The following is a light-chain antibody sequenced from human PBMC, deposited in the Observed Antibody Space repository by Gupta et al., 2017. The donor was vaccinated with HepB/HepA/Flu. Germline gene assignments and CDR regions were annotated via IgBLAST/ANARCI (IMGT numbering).Light chain of an antibody. V-gene: IGLV4-69*01. Sequence: QLVLTQSPSASASLGASVRLTCTLSSGHSDYAIAWHQQQPEQGPRYLMKLNRDGSHSKVDGIPDRFSGSRSGAERYLTISSLQSEDDADYYCQTWGTDIQLFGGGTKLTVL. CDR3: QTWGTDIQL. CDR1: SGHSDYA. CDR2: LNRDGSH. J-gene: IGLJ2*01.